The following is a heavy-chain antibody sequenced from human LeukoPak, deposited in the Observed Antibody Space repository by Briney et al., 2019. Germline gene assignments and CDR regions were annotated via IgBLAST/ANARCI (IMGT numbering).Heavy chain of an antibody. CDR1: GGSISSYY. CDR2: IYYSGST. CDR3: ARVLYYYDSSGYYYYYYYYMDV. D-gene: IGHD3-22*01. V-gene: IGHV4-59*01. J-gene: IGHJ6*03. Sequence: PSETLSLACTVSGGSISSYYWSWIRQPPGKGLEWIGYIYYSGSTNYNPSLTSRVTISVDTSKNQFSLKLSSVTAADPAVYYCARVLYYYDSSGYYYYYYYYMDVWGKGTTVTVSS.